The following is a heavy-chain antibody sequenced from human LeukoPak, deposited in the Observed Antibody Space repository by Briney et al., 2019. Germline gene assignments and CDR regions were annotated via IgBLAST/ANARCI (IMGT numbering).Heavy chain of an antibody. CDR1: GDSVSSNFAA. CDR2: TYYRSKWYN. Sequence: SQTLSLTCAISGDSVSSNFAAWNWIRQSPSRGLEWLGRTYYRSKWYNDYAPSVKSRITINPDTSKNQFSLQLNSVTPEDTAVYYCAREGPGDRHSSVRWFDPWGRGTLVTVSS. V-gene: IGHV6-1*01. J-gene: IGHJ5*02. D-gene: IGHD7-27*01. CDR3: AREGPGDRHSSVRWFDP.